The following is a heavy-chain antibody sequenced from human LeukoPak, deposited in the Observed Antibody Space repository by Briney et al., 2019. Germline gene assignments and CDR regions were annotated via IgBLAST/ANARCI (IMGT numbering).Heavy chain of an antibody. CDR3: AREFFDREGGTTVLDY. CDR1: GFTFSSTS. Sequence: KPGGSLRLSCAASGFTFSSTSMNWVRQAPGKGVEWVSSISSGSSYIFYADSVKGRFTISRDNAKNSLYLQMNSLRAEDTAVYYCAREFFDREGGTTVLDYWGQGTLVTVSS. CDR2: ISSGSSYI. J-gene: IGHJ4*02. D-gene: IGHD1-26*01. V-gene: IGHV3-21*01.